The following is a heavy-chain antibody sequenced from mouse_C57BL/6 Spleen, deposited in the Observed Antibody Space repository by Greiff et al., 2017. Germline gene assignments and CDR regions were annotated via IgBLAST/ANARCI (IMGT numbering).Heavy chain of an antibody. D-gene: IGHD1-1*01. CDR3: ARVITTVVANWYFDV. Sequence: LQESGAELARPGASVKLSCKASGYTFTSYGISWVKQRTGQGLEWIGEIYPRSGNTYYNKKFKGKATLTADKSSSTAYMELRSLTSEDSAVYFCARVITTVVANWYFDVWGTGTTVTVAS. J-gene: IGHJ1*03. V-gene: IGHV1-81*01. CDR2: IYPRSGNT. CDR1: GYTFTSYG.